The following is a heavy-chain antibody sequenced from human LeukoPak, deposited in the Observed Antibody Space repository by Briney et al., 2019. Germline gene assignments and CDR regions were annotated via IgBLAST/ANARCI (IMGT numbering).Heavy chain of an antibody. V-gene: IGHV3-21*01. CDR2: ISSSSSYI. D-gene: IGHD3-3*01. CDR3: ARDFSYYDFWSGYWGPYYFDY. CDR1: GFTVSSNY. J-gene: IGHJ4*02. Sequence: GGSLRLSCAASGFTVSSNYMSWVRQAPGKGLEWVSSISSSSSYIYYADSVKGRFTISRDNAKNSLYLQMNSLRAEDTAVYYCARDFSYYDFWSGYWGPYYFDYWGQGTLVTVSS.